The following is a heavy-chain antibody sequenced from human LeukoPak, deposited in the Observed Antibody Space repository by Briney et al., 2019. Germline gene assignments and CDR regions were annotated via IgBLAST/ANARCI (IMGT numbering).Heavy chain of an antibody. V-gene: IGHV3-21*04. CDR3: AKDRWRDGSSSFDN. CDR2: ISSSSSCI. J-gene: IGHJ4*02. CDR1: GFTFSSYS. Sequence: PGGSLRLSCAASGFTFSSYSMNWVRQAPGKGLEWVSSISSSSSCIYYADSVKGRFTISRDNAKNSLYLQMNSLRADDTAVYYCAKDRWRDGSSSFDNWGQGTLVTVSS. D-gene: IGHD6-6*01.